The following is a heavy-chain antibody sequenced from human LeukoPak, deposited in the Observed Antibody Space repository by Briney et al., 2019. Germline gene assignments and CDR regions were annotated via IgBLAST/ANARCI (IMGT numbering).Heavy chain of an antibody. V-gene: IGHV4-59*08. CDR2: IYYTGKI. CDR1: GGFINSHY. Sequence: SETLSLTCAVSGGFINSHYWGWIRQPPGKGLQWIGDIYYTGKINYNPSLKSRVTITLDTSKDHLSLNLTSVPAADTAIYYCVRRDTGWNYFVYWGQGILVTVSS. J-gene: IGHJ4*02. D-gene: IGHD6-19*01. CDR3: VRRDTGWNYFVY.